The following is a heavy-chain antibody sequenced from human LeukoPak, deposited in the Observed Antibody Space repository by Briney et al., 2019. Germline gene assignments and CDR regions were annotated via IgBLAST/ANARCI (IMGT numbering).Heavy chain of an antibody. J-gene: IGHJ6*02. V-gene: IGHV4-39*07. D-gene: IGHD2-2*02. CDR3: ARSKGCSSTSCFTPGGMDV. CDR2: INHSGST. Sequence: SETLSLTCTVSGGSISSGGYYWSWIRQPPGKGLEWIGEINHSGSTNYNPSLKSRVTISVDTSKNQFSLKLSSVTAADTAVYYCARSKGCSSTSCFTPGGMDVWGQGTTVTVSS. CDR1: GGSISSGGYY.